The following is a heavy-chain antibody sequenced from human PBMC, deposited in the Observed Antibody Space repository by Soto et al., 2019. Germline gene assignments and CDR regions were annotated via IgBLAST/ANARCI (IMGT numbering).Heavy chain of an antibody. Sequence: SETLSPTCPVSCGSIGRSGYYWSWIRQHPDKGLEWIGYIYYNGNTYSTPSLKSRVTISRDTSKNQFSLKLISVTAADTAVYYCARAVESRYFDHWGQGTLVTVSS. CDR3: ARAVESRYFDH. V-gene: IGHV4-31*03. J-gene: IGHJ4*02. D-gene: IGHD3-3*01. CDR1: CGSIGRSGYY. CDR2: IYYNGNT.